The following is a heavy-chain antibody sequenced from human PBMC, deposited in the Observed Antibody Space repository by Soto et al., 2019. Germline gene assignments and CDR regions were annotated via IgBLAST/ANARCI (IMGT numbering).Heavy chain of an antibody. J-gene: IGHJ4*02. Sequence: PGGSLRLSCAASGFTFSSYGMHWVRQAPGKGLEWVAVISYDGSNKYYADSVKGRFTISRDNSKNTLYLQMNSLRAEDTAVYYCAKVRGSGSVEMATISNYFDYWGQGTLVTVSS. CDR2: ISYDGSNK. V-gene: IGHV3-30*18. D-gene: IGHD5-12*01. CDR3: AKVRGSGSVEMATISNYFDY. CDR1: GFTFSSYG.